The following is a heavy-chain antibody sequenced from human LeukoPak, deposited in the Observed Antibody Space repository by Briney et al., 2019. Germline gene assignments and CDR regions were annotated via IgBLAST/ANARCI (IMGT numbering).Heavy chain of an antibody. Sequence: GGSLRLSCAASGFTFSDYSMNWVRQAPGKGLEWISYIGIDSGNTNYADSVKGRFTISGDKAKNTLYLQMNSLRPEDTAVYYCARAWDYYGSGSYPDYWGQGTLVTVSS. CDR2: IGIDSGNT. CDR3: ARAWDYYGSGSYPDY. J-gene: IGHJ4*02. V-gene: IGHV3-48*01. CDR1: GFTFSDYS. D-gene: IGHD3-10*01.